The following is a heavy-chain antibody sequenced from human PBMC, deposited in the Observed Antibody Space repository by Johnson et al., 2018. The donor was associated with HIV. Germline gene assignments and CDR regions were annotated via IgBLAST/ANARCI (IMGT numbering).Heavy chain of an antibody. J-gene: IGHJ3*01. D-gene: IGHD3-10*01. CDR1: GFTFSSYG. CDR2: IWYDGSNK. V-gene: IGHV3-33*06. Sequence: QVQLVESGGGVVQPGRSLRLSCAASGFTFSSYGMHWVRQAPGKGLEWVAVIWYDGSNKYYADSVKGRFTISRYNSKNTLYLQMNSLRGEDTAVYYWAKSTQANIFRESGPYGAFDVWGQGTMVTVSS. CDR3: AKSTQANIFRESGPYGAFDV.